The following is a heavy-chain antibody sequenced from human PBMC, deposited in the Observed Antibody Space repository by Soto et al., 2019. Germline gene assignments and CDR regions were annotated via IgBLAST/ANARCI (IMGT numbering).Heavy chain of an antibody. CDR1: GGSFY. CDR3: ARGGGDYDYAVDV. CDR2: IRHSGST. V-gene: IGHV4-34*01. Sequence: QVQLQQWGAGLLKPSETLSLNCAVYGGSFYWTWIRQPQGKGLEWIGEIRHSGSTNYNPSLKSRVSISIDRSKSQVSLTVYSVTAADTAVYYCARGGGDYDYAVDVWGQGTTVTVSS. D-gene: IGHD4-17*01. J-gene: IGHJ6*02.